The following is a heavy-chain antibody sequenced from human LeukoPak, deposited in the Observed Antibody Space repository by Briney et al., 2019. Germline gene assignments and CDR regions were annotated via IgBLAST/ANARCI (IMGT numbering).Heavy chain of an antibody. V-gene: IGHV1-69*04. Sequence: GASVKVSCKASGGTFSSYAISWVRQAPEQGLEWMGRIIPILGIANYAQKFQGRVTITADKSTSTAYMELSSLRSEDTAVYYCATSARIAVAGTNYFDYWGQGTLVTVSS. J-gene: IGHJ4*02. CDR2: IIPILGIA. CDR1: GGTFSSYA. CDR3: ATSARIAVAGTNYFDY. D-gene: IGHD6-19*01.